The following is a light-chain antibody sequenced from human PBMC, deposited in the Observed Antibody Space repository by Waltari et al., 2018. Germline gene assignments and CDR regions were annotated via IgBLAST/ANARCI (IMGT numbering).Light chain of an antibody. Sequence: DIQMTQSPSSLSASVGDRVTITCRASQSINTYLNWYQRKPGEAPKLLIYGASTLESGVPSRFSGSGSGTDFTLTISSLQPEDFATYYCQQGYRIPLAFGTGAKVEMK. CDR2: GAS. CDR3: QQGYRIPLA. CDR1: QSINTY. V-gene: IGKV1-39*01. J-gene: IGKJ3*01.